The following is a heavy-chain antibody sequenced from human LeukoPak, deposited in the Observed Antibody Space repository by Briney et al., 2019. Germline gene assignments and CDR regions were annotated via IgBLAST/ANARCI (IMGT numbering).Heavy chain of an antibody. D-gene: IGHD2-15*01. CDR3: AKGGLVVVDYGMDV. V-gene: IGHV3-23*01. J-gene: IGHJ6*02. CDR1: GFTFSSYA. Sequence: TGGSLRLSCAASGFTFSSYAMSWVPQAPGKALEWVSAISGSGGSTYYADSVKGRFTISRDNSKNTLYLQMNSLRAEDTAVYYCAKGGLVVVDYGMDVWGQGTTVTVSS. CDR2: ISGSGGST.